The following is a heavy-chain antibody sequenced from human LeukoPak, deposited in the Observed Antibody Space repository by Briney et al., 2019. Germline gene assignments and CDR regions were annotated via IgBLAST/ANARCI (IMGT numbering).Heavy chain of an antibody. CDR1: GFTFSSYS. CDR3: ARVAWPNTQTGAFDI. Sequence: PGGSLRLSCAASGFTFSSYSMNWVRQAPGKGLEWVSSISSSSLYIYYADSVKGRFTISRDNAKNSLYLQMNSLRAEDTAVYYCARVAWPNTQTGAFDIWGQGTMVTVSS. D-gene: IGHD5-12*01. CDR2: ISSSSLYI. V-gene: IGHV3-21*01. J-gene: IGHJ3*02.